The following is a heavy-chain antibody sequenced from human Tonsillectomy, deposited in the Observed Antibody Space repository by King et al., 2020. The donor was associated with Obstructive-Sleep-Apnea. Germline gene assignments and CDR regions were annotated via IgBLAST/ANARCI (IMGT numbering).Heavy chain of an antibody. CDR3: ARHSRRAGPTGAGLYYFDY. J-gene: IGHJ4*02. Sequence: VQLVESGAEVKKPGESLKISCKGSGYSFTSYWIGWVRQMPGKGLEWMGIIYPGDSDTRYSPSFPGQVTNSADKSISTAYLQCSSLKASDTAMYYCARHSRRAGPTGAGLYYFDYWGQGTLVTVSS. D-gene: IGHD6-19*01. CDR2: IYPGDSDT. V-gene: IGHV5-51*01. CDR1: GYSFTSYW.